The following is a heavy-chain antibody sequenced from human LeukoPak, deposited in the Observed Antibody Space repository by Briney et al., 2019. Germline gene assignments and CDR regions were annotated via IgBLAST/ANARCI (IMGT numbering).Heavy chain of an antibody. J-gene: IGHJ4*02. CDR1: GGSISSGGYY. D-gene: IGHD3-3*01. CDR2: IYYSGST. Sequence: SETLSLTCTVSGGSISSGGYYWSWIRQHPGKGLEWIGYIYYSGSTYHNPSLKSRVTISVDTSKNQFSLKLSSVTAADTAVYYCARGRASFAHYDFWSGYYTCFDYWGQGTLVTVSS. V-gene: IGHV4-31*03. CDR3: ARGRASFAHYDFWSGYYTCFDY.